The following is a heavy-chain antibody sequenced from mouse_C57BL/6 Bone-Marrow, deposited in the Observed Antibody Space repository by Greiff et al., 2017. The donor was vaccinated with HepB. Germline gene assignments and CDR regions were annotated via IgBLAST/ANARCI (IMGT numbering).Heavy chain of an antibody. D-gene: IGHD1-1*01. V-gene: IGHV5-4*01. CDR2: ISDGGSYT. J-gene: IGHJ4*01. Sequence: EVQLVDSGGGLVKPGGSLKLSCAASGFTFSSYAMSWVRQTPEKRLEWVATISDGGSYTYYPDNVKGRFTISRDNAKNNLYLQMSHLKSEDTAMYYCARDDGSSYYYAMDYWGQGTSVTVSS. CDR1: GFTFSSYA. CDR3: ARDDGSSYYYAMDY.